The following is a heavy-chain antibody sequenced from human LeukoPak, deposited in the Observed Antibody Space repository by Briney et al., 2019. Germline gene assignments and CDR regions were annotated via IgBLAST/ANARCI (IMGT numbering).Heavy chain of an antibody. CDR1: GFTFSDYY. CDR2: ISRSGDTI. Sequence: GGSLRLSCAASGFTFSDYYMSWIRQAPGKGLEWVSHISRSGDTIYYADSGRGRFTISRDNAKNSVSLQMSSLRAEDTGVYYCARIAVYYYGSENSQYYFDCWGQGTLVTVSS. D-gene: IGHD3-10*01. CDR3: ARIAVYYYGSENSQYYFDC. J-gene: IGHJ4*02. V-gene: IGHV3-11*01.